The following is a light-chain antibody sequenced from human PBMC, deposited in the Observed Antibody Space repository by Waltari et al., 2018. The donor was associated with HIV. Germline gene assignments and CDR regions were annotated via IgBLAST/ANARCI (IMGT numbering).Light chain of an antibody. Sequence: QSVLTQPPSVSGAPGQRVTLSCPGSSSHTGAAYAVHWYHQLPGTAPKLLIYGNSNLPSGVPDRFSGSKSGNPASLAITGLQAEDEADYYCQSYDSSLSGWVFGGGTKLTVL. CDR3: QSYDSSLSGWV. CDR1: SSHTGAAYA. V-gene: IGLV1-40*01. CDR2: GNS. J-gene: IGLJ3*02.